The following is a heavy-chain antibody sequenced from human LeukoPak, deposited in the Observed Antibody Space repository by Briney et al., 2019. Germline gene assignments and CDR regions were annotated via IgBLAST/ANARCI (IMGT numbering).Heavy chain of an antibody. J-gene: IGHJ4*02. D-gene: IGHD4-17*01. V-gene: IGHV1-18*01. CDR2: ISAYNGNT. CDR1: GYTFTSYG. Sequence: ASVKVSCKASGYTFTSYGISWVRQAPGQGLEWMGWISAYNGNTNYAQKLQGRVTMTTDTSTSTAYMELRSLRSDDTAVYYCARAQWTTVTTGTDYWGQGTLVTVSS. CDR3: ARAQWTTVTTGTDY.